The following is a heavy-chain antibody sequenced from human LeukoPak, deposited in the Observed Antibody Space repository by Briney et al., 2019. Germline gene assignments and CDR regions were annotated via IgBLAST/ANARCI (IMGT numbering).Heavy chain of an antibody. Sequence: ASVKVSCKASVYSVTTSGISWGRQAPGQGLEWMGWISVYNGNTNYAQKLQGRVTMTTDTSTSTAYMELRSLRYDDTAVYYCARDMIAARPNWFDPWGQGTLVTVSS. D-gene: IGHD6-6*01. V-gene: IGHV1-18*01. CDR1: VYSVTTSG. J-gene: IGHJ5*02. CDR3: ARDMIAARPNWFDP. CDR2: ISVYNGNT.